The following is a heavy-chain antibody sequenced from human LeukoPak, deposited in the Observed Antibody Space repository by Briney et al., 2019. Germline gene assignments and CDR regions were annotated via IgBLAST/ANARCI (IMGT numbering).Heavy chain of an antibody. J-gene: IGHJ4*02. CDR3: ASGYCSSTSCSVWGFDY. CDR2: INPSGGST. Sequence: AAVKVSCKSSGYTFNGYYMHWVRQAPGQGLEWMGIINPSGGSTSYAQKFQGRVTMTRDMSTSTVYMELSSLRSEDTAVYYCASGYCSSTSCSVWGFDYWGQGTLVTVSS. V-gene: IGHV1-46*02. D-gene: IGHD2-2*01. CDR1: GYTFNGYY.